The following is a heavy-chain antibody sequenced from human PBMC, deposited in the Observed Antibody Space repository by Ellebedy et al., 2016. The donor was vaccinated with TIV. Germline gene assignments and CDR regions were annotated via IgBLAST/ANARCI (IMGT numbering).Heavy chain of an antibody. CDR1: GFTFSDYD. CDR2: ISSSGSTI. D-gene: IGHD6-19*01. Sequence: GESLKISXAASGFTFSDYDMSWIRQAPGKGLEWVSYISSSGSTIYYADSVKGRFTISRDNAKNSVYLQMNSLRADDTAVYYCARDRATVAGSDGIDYWGQGTLVTVSS. V-gene: IGHV3-11*01. J-gene: IGHJ4*02. CDR3: ARDRATVAGSDGIDY.